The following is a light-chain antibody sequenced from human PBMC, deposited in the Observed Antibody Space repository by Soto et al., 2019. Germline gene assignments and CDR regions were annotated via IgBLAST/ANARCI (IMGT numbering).Light chain of an antibody. J-gene: IGKJ1*01. CDR3: QQYNDWPLT. CDR1: QSVSSN. V-gene: IGKV3-15*01. CDR2: GAF. Sequence: EIVMTQSPATLSVSPGESATLSCRASQSVSSNLAWYQQKPGQAPSLLIYGAFTRATGIPNRFSGTGSGTEFTLTISRLQSEDFALYYCQQYNDWPLTFGQGTKVDIK.